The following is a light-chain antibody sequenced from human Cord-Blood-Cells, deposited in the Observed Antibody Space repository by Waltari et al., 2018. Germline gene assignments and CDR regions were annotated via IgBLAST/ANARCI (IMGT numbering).Light chain of an antibody. Sequence: EIAMTQSPATLPVPPGERATLACRASQSVSSNLAWYQQKPGQAPRLLIYGASTRATGIPARFSGSGSGTEFTLTISSLQSEDFAVYYCQQYNNWPPCSFGQGTKLEIK. J-gene: IGKJ2*04. CDR1: QSVSSN. CDR3: QQYNNWPPCS. CDR2: GAS. V-gene: IGKV3-15*01.